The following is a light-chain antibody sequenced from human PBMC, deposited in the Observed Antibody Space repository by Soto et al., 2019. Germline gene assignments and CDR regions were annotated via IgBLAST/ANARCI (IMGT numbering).Light chain of an antibody. J-gene: IGKJ5*01. CDR1: QSVSNNY. CDR3: QQYGSSPLT. Sequence: ENVLTQSPGTLSLSAGERATLSCRASQSVSNNYLAWYQQKPGQAPRLLIYGASSRATGIPDRFSGSGSGTDFTLSISRLEPEDFAVYYCQQYGSSPLTFGQGTRLEI. CDR2: GAS. V-gene: IGKV3-20*01.